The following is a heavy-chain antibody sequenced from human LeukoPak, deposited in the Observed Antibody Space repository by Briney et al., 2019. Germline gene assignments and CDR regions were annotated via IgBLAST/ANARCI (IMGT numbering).Heavy chain of an antibody. J-gene: IGHJ6*03. CDR1: GFTFSSYA. V-gene: IGHV3-30-3*01. CDR2: ISYDGSNK. D-gene: IGHD6-6*01. CDR3: ALSSSPYYYYMDV. Sequence: GGSLRLSCAASGFTFSSYAMHWVRQAPGKGLEWVAVISYDGSNKYYADSVKGRFTISRDNSKNTLYLQMNSLRAEDTAVYYCALSSSPYYYYMDVWGKGTTVTVSS.